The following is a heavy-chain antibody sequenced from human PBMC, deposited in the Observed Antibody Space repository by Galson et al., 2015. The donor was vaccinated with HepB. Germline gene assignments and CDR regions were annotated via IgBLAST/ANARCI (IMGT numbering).Heavy chain of an antibody. Sequence: ETLSLTCGVDGESLSDYYWSWIRQPPGKGLEWIGSVLSSGSTYYNPSLRSRVSMSVDTSKNQFSMRLFSVTTADTAVYYCVRGQGGYSEYGLNWFDPWGQGILVTVSS. J-gene: IGHJ5*02. CDR3: VRGQGGYSEYGLNWFDP. V-gene: IGHV4-34*01. CDR2: VLSSGST. CDR1: GESLSDYY. D-gene: IGHD5-12*01.